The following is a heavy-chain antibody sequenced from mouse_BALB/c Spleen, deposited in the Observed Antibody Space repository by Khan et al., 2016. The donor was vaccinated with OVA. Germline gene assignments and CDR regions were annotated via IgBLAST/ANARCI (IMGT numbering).Heavy chain of an antibody. V-gene: IGHV1S137*01. CDR2: ISTYYGDA. J-gene: IGHJ3*01. Sequence: QVQLQQSGAELVRPGVSVKISCKGSGYIFTDFTMHWVKQSHAMSLEWIGVISTYYGDADYNQKFKGKATMTVDKSSNTAYMDLARLTSEDSAIYDCTRGGGGDRFLYWGQGTLVTVSA. CDR3: TRGGGGDRFLY. CDR1: GYIFTDFT.